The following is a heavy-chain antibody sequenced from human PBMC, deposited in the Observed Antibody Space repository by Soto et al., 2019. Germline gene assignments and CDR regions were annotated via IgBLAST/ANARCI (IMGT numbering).Heavy chain of an antibody. V-gene: IGHV3-15*07. CDR1: GFTFNDAW. Sequence: EVQLVESGGGFVKPGGSLRLSCATYGFTFNDAWLSWVRQAPGKGLEWVGRLKGRNVGGTVDYAAPVTGRFTISSDESQNTLHLQMNSLKIEDTAGYYCTTEFGYSSGQNANWGQGALVTVSS. D-gene: IGHD6-19*01. J-gene: IGHJ4*02. CDR2: LKGRNVGGTV. CDR3: TTEFGYSSGQNAN.